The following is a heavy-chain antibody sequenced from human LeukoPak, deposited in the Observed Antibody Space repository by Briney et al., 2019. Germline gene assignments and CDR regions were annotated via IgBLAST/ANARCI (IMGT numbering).Heavy chain of an antibody. J-gene: IGHJ1*01. CDR1: GFTVSSTY. CDR3: AKMTYSHDSRGYYYVAFQD. V-gene: IGHV3-11*04. D-gene: IGHD3-22*01. Sequence: GGSLRLSCAASGFTVSSTYMSWVRQAPGKGLEWVSYISSSGSTIYYADSVKGRFTISRDNARNSVYLQMNSLRVEDTAVYYCAKMTYSHDSRGYYYVAFQDWGQGTLVTVSA. CDR2: ISSSGSTI.